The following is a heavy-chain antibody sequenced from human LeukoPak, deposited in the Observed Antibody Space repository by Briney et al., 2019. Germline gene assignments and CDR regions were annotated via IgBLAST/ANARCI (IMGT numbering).Heavy chain of an antibody. CDR2: MNPNSGNT. D-gene: IGHD5-12*01. V-gene: IGHV1-8*01. J-gene: IGHJ4*02. Sequence: ASVKVSCKASGYTFTSYDINWVRQATGQGLEWMGWMNPNSGNTGYAQKFQGRVTMTRNTSISTAYMELSSLRSEDTAVYYCARGGYSGDDYGLSPDYWGQGTLVTVSS. CDR1: GYTFTSYD. CDR3: ARGGYSGDDYGLSPDY.